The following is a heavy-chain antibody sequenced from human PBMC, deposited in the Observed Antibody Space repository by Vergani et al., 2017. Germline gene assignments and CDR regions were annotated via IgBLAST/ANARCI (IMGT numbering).Heavy chain of an antibody. CDR1: GGTFSSYA. CDR3: ARESQNPDAFDI. CDR2: IIPILGIA. Sequence: QVQLVQSGAEVKKPGASVKVSCKASGGTFSSYAISWVRQAPGQGLEWMGRIIPILGIANYAQKFQGRVTITADKSTSTAYMELSSLRSEDTAVYYCARESQNPDAFDIWGQGTMVTVSS. V-gene: IGHV1-69*04. J-gene: IGHJ3*02.